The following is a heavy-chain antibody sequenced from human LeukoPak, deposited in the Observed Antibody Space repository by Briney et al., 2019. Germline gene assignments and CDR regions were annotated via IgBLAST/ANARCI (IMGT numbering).Heavy chain of an antibody. V-gene: IGHV1-2*02. CDR1: GYTFTDYY. D-gene: IGHD7-27*01. CDR3: TRALGSDY. J-gene: IGHJ4*02. Sequence: EASVKVSCKASGYTFTDYYMNWVRLAPGQGLEWMGWINPNSGGTNYAQKFQGRVTMTRDTSITTAYMELSSLRSDDTAMYYCTRALGSDYWGQGTLVTVSS. CDR2: INPNSGGT.